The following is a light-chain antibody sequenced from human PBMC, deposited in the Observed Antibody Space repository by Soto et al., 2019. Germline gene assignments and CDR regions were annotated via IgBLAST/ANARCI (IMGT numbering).Light chain of an antibody. Sequence: ETVMTQSPATLSVSPGERVTLSRRASQSVSSNLAWYQQKSGQAPRLVIYGASTRATGIPARFSGSGSGTEFTLTISSLQSEDFAIYYCQQYNNWPPVTFGQGTRLEIK. CDR2: GAS. J-gene: IGKJ5*01. CDR1: QSVSSN. V-gene: IGKV3-15*01. CDR3: QQYNNWPPVT.